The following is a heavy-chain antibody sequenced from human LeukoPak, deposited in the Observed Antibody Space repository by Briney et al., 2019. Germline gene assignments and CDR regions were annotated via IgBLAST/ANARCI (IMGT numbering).Heavy chain of an antibody. CDR1: GFTVTSNH. D-gene: IGHD6-6*01. J-gene: IGHJ4*02. V-gene: IGHV3-66*01. CDR2: IYAGGTT. Sequence: PGGSLRLSCAASGFTVTSNHMNWVRQAPGKGLEWVSIIYAGGTTHYADSLKGRFTISRDDSINTLYLQMNSLRAEDTAVYYCARDSSSYYFDYWGQGTLVTVSS. CDR3: ARDSSSYYFDY.